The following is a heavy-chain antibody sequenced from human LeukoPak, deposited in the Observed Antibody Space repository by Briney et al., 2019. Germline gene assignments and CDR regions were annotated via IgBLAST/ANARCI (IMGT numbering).Heavy chain of an antibody. CDR1: GFTFSSYG. CDR2: IRYDGSNK. Sequence: PGGSLRLSCAASGFTFSSYGMHWVRQAPGKGLEWVAFIRYDGSNKYYADSVKGRFTISRDNSKNTLYLQMNSLRAEDTAVYYCAKGILTATAIPTIGYWGQGTLVTVSS. CDR3: AKGILTATAIPTIGY. V-gene: IGHV3-30*02. D-gene: IGHD2-2*02. J-gene: IGHJ4*02.